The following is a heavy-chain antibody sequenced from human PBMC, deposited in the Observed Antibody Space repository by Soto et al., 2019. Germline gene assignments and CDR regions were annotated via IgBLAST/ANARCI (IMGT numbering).Heavy chain of an antibody. V-gene: IGHV3-64D*08. CDR2: ISSNGGST. CDR3: VKGLRYYGMDV. CDR1: GFTFSSYA. J-gene: IGHJ6*02. Sequence: GGSLRLSCSASGFTFSSYAMHWVRQAPGKGLEYVSAISSNGGSTYYADSVKGRFTISRDNSKNTLYLQMSSLRAEDTAVYYCVKGLRYYGMDVWGQGTTVTVSS.